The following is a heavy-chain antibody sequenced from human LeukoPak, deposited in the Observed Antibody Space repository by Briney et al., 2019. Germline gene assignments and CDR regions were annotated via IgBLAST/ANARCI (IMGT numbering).Heavy chain of an antibody. J-gene: IGHJ3*02. CDR3: AKGVVEVGATPFDI. CDR1: GFTFSSYG. CDR2: ISYDGSNK. D-gene: IGHD1-26*01. V-gene: IGHV3-30*18. Sequence: GGSLRLSCAASGFTFSSYGMHWVRQAPGKGLEWVAVISYDGSNKYYADSVKGRFTISRDNSKNTLYLQMNSLRAEDTAVYYCAKGVVEVGATPFDIWGQGTMVTVSS.